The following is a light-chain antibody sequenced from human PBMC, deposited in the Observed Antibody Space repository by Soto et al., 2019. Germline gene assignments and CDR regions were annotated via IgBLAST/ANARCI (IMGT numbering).Light chain of an antibody. CDR3: QQYNNWPPWT. Sequence: ENVLTQSPDTLSLSLWERATLSFRASQSVSSNLAWYQQKPGQAPRLLIYGASTRVTGIPARFSGSGSGTEFTLTISSLQSEDFAVYYCQQYNNWPPWTFGQGTKVDI. CDR1: QSVSSN. CDR2: GAS. V-gene: IGKV3-15*01. J-gene: IGKJ1*01.